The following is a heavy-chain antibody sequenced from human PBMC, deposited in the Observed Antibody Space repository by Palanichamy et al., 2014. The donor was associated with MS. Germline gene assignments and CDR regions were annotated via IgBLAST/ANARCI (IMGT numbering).Heavy chain of an antibody. V-gene: IGHV4-34*01. CDR3: ARGAFGDFGDDAFDV. CDR1: GGSFSDFY. J-gene: IGHJ3*01. Sequence: QVQLQQWGAGLLKPSETLSLTCSVSGGSFSDFYWAWIRQPPGRGLEWIGEISHTRATTSNPSLESRVTVSVDTSKNQFSLRIISLTAADTAVYYCARGAFGDFGDDAFDVWGQGTRVTVSS. CDR2: ISHTRAT. D-gene: IGHD3-10*01.